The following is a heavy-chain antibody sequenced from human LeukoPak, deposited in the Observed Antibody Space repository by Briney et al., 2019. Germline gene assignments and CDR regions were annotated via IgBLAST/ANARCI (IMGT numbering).Heavy chain of an antibody. CDR2: TNPNSGGT. J-gene: IGHJ3*02. CDR1: GYTFTGYY. D-gene: IGHD2-21*02. V-gene: IGHV1-2*02. CDR3: ARLYCGGDCLNDAFDI. Sequence: ASVKVSCKASGYTFTGYYMHWVRQAPGQGLEWMGWTNPNSGGTNYAQKFQGRVTMTRDTSISTAYMELSRLRSDDTAVYYCARLYCGGDCLNDAFDIWGQGTMVTVSS.